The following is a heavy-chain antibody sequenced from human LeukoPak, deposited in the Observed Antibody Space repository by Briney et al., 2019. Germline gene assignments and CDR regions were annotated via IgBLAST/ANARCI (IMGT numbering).Heavy chain of an antibody. V-gene: IGHV3-21*01. CDR2: ISSSSSYI. CDR3: EREGDGSGSPFDY. CDR1: GFTFNIYN. Sequence: GGSLRLSCAASGFTFNIYNMNCLRQAPGKGLEWVSYISSSSSYIYYADSVKGRFTISRENDKNSLYLQMNSLRAEDTAVYYCEREGDGSGSPFDYWGQGTLVTVSS. J-gene: IGHJ4*02. D-gene: IGHD3-10*01.